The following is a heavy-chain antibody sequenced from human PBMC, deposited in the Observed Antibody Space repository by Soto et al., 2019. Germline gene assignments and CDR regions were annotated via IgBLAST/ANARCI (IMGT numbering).Heavy chain of an antibody. CDR1: GFTFSSYG. J-gene: IGHJ6*02. CDR3: AKDGRDCSGGSCNHYYYYYGMDV. D-gene: IGHD2-15*01. CDR2: ISYDGSNK. Sequence: GGSLGLSCAASGFTFSSYGMHWVRQAPGKGLEWVAVISYDGSNKYYADSVKGRFTISRDNSKNTLYLQMNSLRAEDTAVYYCAKDGRDCSGGSCNHYYYYYGMDVWGQGTTVTVS. V-gene: IGHV3-30*18.